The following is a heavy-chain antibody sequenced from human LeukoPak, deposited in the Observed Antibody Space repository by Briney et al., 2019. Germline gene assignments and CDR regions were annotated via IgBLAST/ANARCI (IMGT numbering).Heavy chain of an antibody. CDR2: IYYTGST. Sequence: SETLSLTCTVSGGSINSDYYYWSWIRQHPGKGLEWIGYIYYTGSTNYNPSLKSRVTISVDTSRNQFSLKLSSVTAADTAVYYCAREGRVMGWYYFDCWGQGTLVTVSS. V-gene: IGHV4-61*01. CDR3: AREGRVMGWYYFDC. D-gene: IGHD1-26*01. CDR1: GGSINSDYYY. J-gene: IGHJ4*02.